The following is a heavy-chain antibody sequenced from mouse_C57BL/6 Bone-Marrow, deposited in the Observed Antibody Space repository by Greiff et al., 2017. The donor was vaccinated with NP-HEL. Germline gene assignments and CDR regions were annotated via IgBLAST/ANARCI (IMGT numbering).Heavy chain of an antibody. CDR1: GFTFTDYY. D-gene: IGHD1-1*01. CDR3: ASPNYYGSSYAMDY. J-gene: IGHJ4*01. V-gene: IGHV7-3*01. Sequence: EVMLVESGGGLVQPGGSLSLSCAASGFTFTDYYMSWVRQPPGKALEWLGFIRNKANGYTTEYSASVKGRFTISRDNSQSILYLQMNALSAEDSATYYCASPNYYGSSYAMDYWGQGTSVTVSS. CDR2: IRNKANGYTT.